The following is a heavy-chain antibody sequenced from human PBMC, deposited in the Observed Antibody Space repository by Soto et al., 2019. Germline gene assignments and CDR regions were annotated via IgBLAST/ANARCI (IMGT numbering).Heavy chain of an antibody. CDR3: ARARIYGSSSSVVDY. CDR1: GGSISSYY. J-gene: IGHJ4*02. CDR2: IYYSGST. Sequence: QVQLQESGPGLVKPSETLSLTCTVSGGSISSYYWSWIRQPPGKGLEWIGYIYYSGSTNYNPSLKSRVTISVDTSKNQFSLKLSSVTAADTAVYYCARARIYGSSSSVVDYWGQGTLVTVSS. V-gene: IGHV4-59*01. D-gene: IGHD1-20*01.